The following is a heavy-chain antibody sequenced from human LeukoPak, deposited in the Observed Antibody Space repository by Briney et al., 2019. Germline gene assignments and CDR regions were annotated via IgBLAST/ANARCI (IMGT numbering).Heavy chain of an antibody. Sequence: SETLSLTCTVSGGSISSYYWSWIRQPPGKGLEWIGYIYYSGSTNYNPSLKSRVTISVDTSKNQFSLKLSSVTAADTAVYYCARVGQLDPYFDYWGQGTLVTVSS. CDR3: ARVGQLDPYFDY. CDR1: GGSISSYY. J-gene: IGHJ4*02. D-gene: IGHD6-6*01. CDR2: IYYSGST. V-gene: IGHV4-59*12.